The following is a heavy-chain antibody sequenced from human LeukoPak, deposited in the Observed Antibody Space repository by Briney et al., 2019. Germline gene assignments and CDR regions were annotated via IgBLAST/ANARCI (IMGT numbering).Heavy chain of an antibody. D-gene: IGHD3-9*01. CDR1: GFTVSSNY. CDR2: IYSGGST. J-gene: IGHJ4*02. V-gene: IGHV3-66*02. Sequence: GGSLRLSCAASGFTVSSNYMNWVRQAPGKGLEWVSVIYSGGSTYYADSVKGRFTISRDNSKNTLYLQMNSLRAEDTAVYYCARGVRYFDWLLPPLDDWGQGTLVTVSS. CDR3: ARGVRYFDWLLPPLDD.